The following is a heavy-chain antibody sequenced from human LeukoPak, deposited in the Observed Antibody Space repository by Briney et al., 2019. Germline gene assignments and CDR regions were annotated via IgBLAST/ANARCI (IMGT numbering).Heavy chain of an antibody. J-gene: IGHJ4*02. Sequence: GGSLRLSCAASGFTFDDYAMHWVRQAPGKGPEWVSGISWNSGSIGYADSVKGRFTISRDNAKNSLYLQMNSLRAEDTALYYCAKASKGSSWYPVDYWGQGTLVTVSS. CDR3: AKASKGSSWYPVDY. CDR2: ISWNSGSI. CDR1: GFTFDDYA. D-gene: IGHD6-13*01. V-gene: IGHV3-9*01.